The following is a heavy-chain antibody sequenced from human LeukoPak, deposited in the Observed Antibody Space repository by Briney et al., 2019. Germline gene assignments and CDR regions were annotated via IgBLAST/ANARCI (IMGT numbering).Heavy chain of an antibody. V-gene: IGHV4-31*03. CDR2: IYYSGST. CDR3: ARGIYCSGGSCYPTWFDP. CDR1: GGSISSGGYY. Sequence: SETLPLTCTVSGGSISSGGYYWSWIRQHPGKGLEWIGYIYYSGSTYYNPSLKSRVTISVDTSKNQFSLKLSSVTAADTAVYYCARGIYCSGGSCYPTWFDPWGQGTLVTVSS. J-gene: IGHJ5*02. D-gene: IGHD2-15*01.